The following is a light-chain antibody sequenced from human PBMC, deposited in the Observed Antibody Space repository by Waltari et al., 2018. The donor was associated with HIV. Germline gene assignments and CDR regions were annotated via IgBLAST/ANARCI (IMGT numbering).Light chain of an antibody. CDR3: TSYAGINPVA. CDR1: SSAAGPYDY. Sequence: QSALTQPPSASGSPGQSVTLSCTGTSSAAGPYDYVSWSHQHPGKAPKLLIYEVNKRPSGVPDRFSGSKSGNTASLTVSGLQAEDEAEYSCTSYAGINPVAFGGGTKLTVL. CDR2: EVN. V-gene: IGLV2-8*01. J-gene: IGLJ2*01.